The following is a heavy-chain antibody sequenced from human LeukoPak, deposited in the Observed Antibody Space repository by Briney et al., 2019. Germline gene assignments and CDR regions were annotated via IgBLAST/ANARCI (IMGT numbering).Heavy chain of an antibody. CDR3: ASRITGTTLPY. CDR1: GFTFSSYG. D-gene: IGHD1-20*01. CDR2: ISGSGGST. V-gene: IGHV3-23*01. Sequence: QSGGSLRLSCAASGFTFSSYGMSWVRQAPGKGLEWVSAISGSGGSTYYAGSVKGRFTISRDNSKNTLYLQMNSLRAEDTAVYYCASRITGTTLPYWGQGTLVTVSS. J-gene: IGHJ4*02.